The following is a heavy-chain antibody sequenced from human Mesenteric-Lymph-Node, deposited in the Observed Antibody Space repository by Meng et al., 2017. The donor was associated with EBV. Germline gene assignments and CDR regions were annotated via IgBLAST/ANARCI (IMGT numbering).Heavy chain of an antibody. CDR2: MYYSGSI. CDR1: GGSVSSAGYY. V-gene: IGHV4-30-4*01. Sequence: QVQPQEAGPGLVKPSQTLFLTCAVSGGSVSSAGYYWNWIRQPPGKGLEWIGYMYYSGSIYYNPSLKSRVTISVDTSKNQFSLKLSSVTAADTAVYYCASRGYSDGWTFDSWGQGTLVTVSS. CDR3: ASRGYSDGWTFDS. J-gene: IGHJ4*02. D-gene: IGHD5-18*01.